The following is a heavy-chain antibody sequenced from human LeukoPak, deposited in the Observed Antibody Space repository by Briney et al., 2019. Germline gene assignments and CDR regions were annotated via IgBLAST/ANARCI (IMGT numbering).Heavy chain of an antibody. D-gene: IGHD6-13*01. CDR2: ISGSGDRT. CDR3: AKQNVGDTNRWYFGTPKGWFDP. J-gene: IGHJ5*02. CDR1: GFTFNNYA. Sequence: GGSLRLSSAASGFTFNNYAMNWVRQAPGKGLEWVSTISGSGDRTYYADSVKGRLTISRDNSKNTLYLQMNSLRAEDTALYYCAKQNVGDTNRWYFGTPKGWFDPWGQGTLVTVSS. V-gene: IGHV3-23*01.